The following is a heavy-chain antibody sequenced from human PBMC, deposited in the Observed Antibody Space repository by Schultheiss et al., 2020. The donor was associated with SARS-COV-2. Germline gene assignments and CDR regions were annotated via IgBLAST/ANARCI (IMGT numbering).Heavy chain of an antibody. Sequence: ASVKVSCKASGYTFTGYYMHWVRQAPGQGLEWMGWINPNSGGTNYAQKFQGRVTMTRDTSTSTVYMELSSLRSEDTAVYYCARAGGVVVVPADHSWYFDLWGRGTLVTVSS. CDR1: GYTFTGYY. V-gene: IGHV1-2*02. D-gene: IGHD2-2*01. CDR2: INPNSGGT. J-gene: IGHJ2*01. CDR3: ARAGGVVVVPADHSWYFDL.